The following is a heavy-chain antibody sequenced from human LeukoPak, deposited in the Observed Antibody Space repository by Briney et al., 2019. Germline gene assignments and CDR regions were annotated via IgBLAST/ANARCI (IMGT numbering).Heavy chain of an antibody. CDR1: GYTFTGYF. V-gene: IGHV1-2*02. D-gene: IGHD3-22*01. Sequence: ASVKVSCKASGYTFTGYFIHWVRQAPGQGLEWMGWINPKSGDTNYAQKFQGRVTMTRDTSISTAYMELSSLRSDDTAVYLCAKIYYDSSSSNYWGQGTLVTVSS. CDR2: INPKSGDT. J-gene: IGHJ4*02. CDR3: AKIYYDSSSSNY.